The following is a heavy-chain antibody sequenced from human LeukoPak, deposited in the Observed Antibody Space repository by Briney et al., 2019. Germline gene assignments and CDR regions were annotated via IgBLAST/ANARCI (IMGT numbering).Heavy chain of an antibody. J-gene: IGHJ3*02. Sequence: GGSLRLSCAASGFTFSSYEMNWVRQAPGKGLEWVSYISSSGSTIYYADSVKGRFTISRDNAKNSLYLQMNSLRAEDTAVYYCAREGDIVVVPAAIDAFDIWGQGTMVTVSS. CDR2: ISSSGSTI. CDR3: AREGDIVVVPAAIDAFDI. D-gene: IGHD2-2*01. CDR1: GFTFSSYE. V-gene: IGHV3-48*03.